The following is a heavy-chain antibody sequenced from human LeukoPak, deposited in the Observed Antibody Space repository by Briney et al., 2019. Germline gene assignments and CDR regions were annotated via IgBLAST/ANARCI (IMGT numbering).Heavy chain of an antibody. V-gene: IGHV3-30*18. J-gene: IGHJ4*02. CDR2: ISYDGSNK. Sequence: GGSLRLSCAASGFTASTNHLSWVRQAPGKGLEWVAVISYDGSNKYYADSVKGRFTISRDNSKDTLYLQMNSLRAEDTAVYYCAKGGIAQDSDYWGQGTLVTVSS. CDR1: GFTASTNH. D-gene: IGHD1-26*01. CDR3: AKGGIAQDSDY.